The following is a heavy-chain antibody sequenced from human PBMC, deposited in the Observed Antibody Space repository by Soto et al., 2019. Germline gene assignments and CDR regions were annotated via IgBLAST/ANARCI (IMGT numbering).Heavy chain of an antibody. CDR2: IYYSGST. D-gene: IGHD6-13*01. J-gene: IGHJ4*02. CDR3: ARVGAAAGTYYFDY. CDR1: GGSISSGGYY. Sequence: PWETLSLTCTISGGSISSGGYYWSWIRQHPGKGLEWIGYIYYSGSTYYNPSLKSRVTISVDTSKNQFSLKLSSVTAADTAVYYCARVGAAAGTYYFDYWGQGTLVTVSP. V-gene: IGHV4-31*03.